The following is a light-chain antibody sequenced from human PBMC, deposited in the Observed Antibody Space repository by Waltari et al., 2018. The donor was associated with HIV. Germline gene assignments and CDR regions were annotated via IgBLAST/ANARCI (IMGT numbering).Light chain of an antibody. CDR3: QQYKDHTEWLS. CDR2: GAS. J-gene: IGKJ4*01. CDR1: RSVGSN. V-gene: IGKV3-15*01. Sequence: ETILTQSPATLSVSPGESASLSCRAGRSVGSNLAWYQQRPDQAPRLLISGASTRATGIPPRFSGSGSGTEFTLTIRSLQSEGVAVYYCQQYKDHTEWLSFGGGTKVEIK.